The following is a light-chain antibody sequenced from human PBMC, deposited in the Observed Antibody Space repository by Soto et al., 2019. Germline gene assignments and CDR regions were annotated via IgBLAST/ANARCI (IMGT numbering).Light chain of an antibody. Sequence: EIQMTQSPSSLSASVGDRVTVTCLSSQSINTKLNWYQHKPGKAPKLLIDDASNLETGVPSRFSGSGSGTQFTFTIGSLQPEDIAIYYCQQYYDLPITFGQGTRLEI. CDR3: QQYYDLPIT. V-gene: IGKV1-33*01. CDR2: DAS. J-gene: IGKJ5*01. CDR1: QSINTK.